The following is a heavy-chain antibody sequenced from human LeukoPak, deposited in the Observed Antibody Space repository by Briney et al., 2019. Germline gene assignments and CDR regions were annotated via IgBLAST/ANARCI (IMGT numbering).Heavy chain of an antibody. CDR2: INHSGST. CDR1: GYSISSGYY. V-gene: IGHV4-38-2*02. D-gene: IGHD3-10*01. CDR3: ARSHGSGSYYNLNDY. J-gene: IGHJ4*02. Sequence: SETLSLTCTVSGYSISSGYYWGWIRQPPGKGLEWIGEINHSGSTNYNPSLKSRVTISVDTSKNQFSLKLSSVTAADTAVYYCARSHGSGSYYNLNDYWGQGTLVTVSS.